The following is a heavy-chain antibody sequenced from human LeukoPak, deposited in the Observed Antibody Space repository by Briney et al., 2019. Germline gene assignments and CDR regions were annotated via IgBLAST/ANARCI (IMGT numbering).Heavy chain of an antibody. V-gene: IGHV1-8*02. CDR1: GYTFTSYD. D-gene: IGHD2-2*01. CDR3: ARVSPRTDIVVVPAAPTHDY. J-gene: IGHJ4*02. CDR2: MNPNSGNT. Sequence: ASVKVSCKASGYTFTSYDINWVRQATGQGLEWMGWMNPNSGNTGYAQKLQGRVTMTTDTSTSTAYMELRSLRSDDTAVYYCARVSPRTDIVVVPAAPTHDYWGQGTLVTVSS.